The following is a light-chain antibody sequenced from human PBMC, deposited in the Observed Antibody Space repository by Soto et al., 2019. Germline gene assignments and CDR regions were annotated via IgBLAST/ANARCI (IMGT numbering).Light chain of an antibody. V-gene: IGKV1-6*01. Sequence: IQGTQAPSSLSASLGYRVPITCRTSQDIRNDLGWYQQKPGKAPKLVIYGASSLQSGVPSRFSGSGSGTDFTLTSSSLQPEDFATYYCLQDYNYPLTFGQGTKVDIK. CDR1: QDIRND. J-gene: IGKJ1*01. CDR2: GAS. CDR3: LQDYNYPLT.